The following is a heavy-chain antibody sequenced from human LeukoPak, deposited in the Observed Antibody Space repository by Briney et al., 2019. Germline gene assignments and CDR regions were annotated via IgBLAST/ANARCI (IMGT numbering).Heavy chain of an antibody. CDR2: IIPIFGTA. CDR1: GGTFSSYA. Sequence: WASVKVSCKASGGTFSSYAISWVRQAPGQGLEWMGGIIPIFGTANYAQKFQGRVTITADESASTAYMELSSLRSEDTAVYYCAFYYDSSGYYLIPHFDYWGQGTLVTVSS. D-gene: IGHD3-22*01. J-gene: IGHJ4*02. V-gene: IGHV1-69*13. CDR3: AFYYDSSGYYLIPHFDY.